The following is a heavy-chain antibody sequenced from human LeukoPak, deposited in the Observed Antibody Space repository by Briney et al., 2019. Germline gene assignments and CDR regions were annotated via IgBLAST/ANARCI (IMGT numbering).Heavy chain of an antibody. CDR2: IYYSGTT. CDR3: ARQYNSGSFDP. J-gene: IGHJ5*02. CDR1: GGSIIISTYY. D-gene: IGHD6-19*01. V-gene: IGHV4-39*01. Sequence: PPETLSLTCTVSGGSIIISTYYWGWIRQPPGKGLEWIGSIYYSGTTSYNPSLKSRVTISVDTSKNQFSLKLTSVTAADTAVYYCARQYNSGSFDPWGQGTLVTVSS.